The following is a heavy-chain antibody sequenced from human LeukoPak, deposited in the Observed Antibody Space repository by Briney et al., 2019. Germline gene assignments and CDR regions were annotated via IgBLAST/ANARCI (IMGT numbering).Heavy chain of an antibody. CDR2: ISGSGGST. J-gene: IGHJ5*02. D-gene: IGHD1-26*01. V-gene: IGHV3-23*01. Sequence: GGSLRLSCAASGFTFSSYAMSWVRQAPGKGLEWVPAISGSGGSTYYADSVKGRFTISRDNSKNTLYLQMNSLRAEDTAVYYCAKDILPVGATVRIDPWGQGTLVTVSS. CDR1: GFTFSSYA. CDR3: AKDILPVGATVRIDP.